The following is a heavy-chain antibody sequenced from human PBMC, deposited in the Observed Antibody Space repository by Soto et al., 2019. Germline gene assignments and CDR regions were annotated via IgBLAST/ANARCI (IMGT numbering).Heavy chain of an antibody. J-gene: IGHJ6*02. V-gene: IGHV1-69*08. CDR1: GGTFSSYT. CDR2: IIPILGIA. CDR3: ARDVSRSPADYGMDV. Sequence: QVQLVQSGAEVKKPGSSVKVSCKASGGTFSSYTISWVRQAPGQGLEWMGRIIPILGIANYAQKFQGRVTITADKSTRTAYMELSSLRSEDTAVYYCARDVSRSPADYGMDVWGQGTTVTVSS.